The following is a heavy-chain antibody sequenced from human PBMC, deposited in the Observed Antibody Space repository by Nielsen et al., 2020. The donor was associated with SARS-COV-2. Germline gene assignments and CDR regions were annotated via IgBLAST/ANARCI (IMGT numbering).Heavy chain of an antibody. CDR1: GFTFSSYG. D-gene: IGHD3-10*01. CDR2: IWYDGSNK. V-gene: IGHV3-33*01. J-gene: IGHJ4*02. CDR3: ARDYRFGELLSVY. Sequence: GESLKISCAASGFTFSSYGMHWVRQAPGKGLEWVAVIWYDGSNKYYADSVKGRFTISRENSKNTLYLQMNSLRAEDTAVYYCARDYRFGELLSVYWGQGTLVTVSS.